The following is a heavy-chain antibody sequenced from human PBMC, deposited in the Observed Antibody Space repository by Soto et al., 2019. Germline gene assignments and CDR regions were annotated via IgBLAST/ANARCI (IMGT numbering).Heavy chain of an antibody. CDR1: GYTFTTYY. Sequence: QVQLVQSGAEVKKPGASVKVPCKAFGYTFTTYYIHWVRQAPGQGLEWMGLIYPSGGTSSNAQKFQGRLTMTRDTSTSTVYMELSSLRFEDTAVYYCARDNLPGGGNAFDYWGQGTLVTVSS. CDR3: ARDNLPGGGNAFDY. V-gene: IGHV1-46*01. J-gene: IGHJ4*02. D-gene: IGHD3-16*01. CDR2: IYPSGGTS.